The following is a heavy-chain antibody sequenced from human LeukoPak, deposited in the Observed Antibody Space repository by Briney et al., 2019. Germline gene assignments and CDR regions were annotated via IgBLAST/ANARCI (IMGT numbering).Heavy chain of an antibody. CDR1: GFTFSGFD. CDR3: AELGITMIGGV. Sequence: GGSLRLSCAACGFTFSGFDMHWVRQAAGKGLEWVSVIGAAGDTYYPGSVKGQFTISRENVKNSLDLQMNSLRAEDTAVYYCAELGITMIGGVWGKGTTVTVSS. J-gene: IGHJ6*04. D-gene: IGHD3-10*02. V-gene: IGHV3-13*03. CDR2: IGAAGDT.